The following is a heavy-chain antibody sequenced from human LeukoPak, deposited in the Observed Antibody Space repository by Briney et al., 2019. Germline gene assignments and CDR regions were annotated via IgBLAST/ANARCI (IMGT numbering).Heavy chain of an antibody. J-gene: IGHJ4*02. CDR3: ASALRGCSGGSCYSTALYYFDY. CDR2: MNPNSGNT. D-gene: IGHD2-15*01. V-gene: IGHV1-8*01. Sequence: VSVKVSCKASGYTVTSYNINWVRQATGQGLEWMGWMNPNSGNTGHAKKFQGRVTMTRNTSISTAYMELSSLRSEDTAVYYCASALRGCSGGSCYSTALYYFDYWGQGTLVTVSS. CDR1: GYTVTSYN.